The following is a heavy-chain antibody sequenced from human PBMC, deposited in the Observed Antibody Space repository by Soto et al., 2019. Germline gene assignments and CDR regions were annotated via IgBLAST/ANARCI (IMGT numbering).Heavy chain of an antibody. Sequence: EVQLLESGGGLVQPGGSLRLSCAASGFTFGRYAMSWVRQAPGKGLEWVSAISGAGYHTYYVQSVRGRFNISRDNLKSTLFLQMNSLRAEDSAVYYCAKANGNNYGENLSDSWGQGTLVTVSS. J-gene: IGHJ4*02. CDR3: AKANGNNYGENLSDS. D-gene: IGHD3-10*01. V-gene: IGHV3-23*01. CDR1: GFTFGRYA. CDR2: ISGAGYHT.